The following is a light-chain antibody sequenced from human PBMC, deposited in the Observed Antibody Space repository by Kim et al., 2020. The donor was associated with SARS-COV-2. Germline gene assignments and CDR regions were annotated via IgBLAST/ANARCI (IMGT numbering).Light chain of an antibody. V-gene: IGKV1-5*01. CDR1: QSISNW. CDR2: DAS. CDR3: QQYNGYPWT. Sequence: DIQMTQSPSTLSASVGERVTITCRASQSISNWLAWYQQKPGEVPKLLIYDASSLESGVPSRFSGSGSGTGFTLNISSLHPNDFATYYCQQYNGYPWTFGQGTKVDIK. J-gene: IGKJ1*01.